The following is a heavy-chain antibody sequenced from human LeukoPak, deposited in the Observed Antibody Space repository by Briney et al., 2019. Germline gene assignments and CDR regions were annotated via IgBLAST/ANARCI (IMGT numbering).Heavy chain of an antibody. D-gene: IGHD2-8*01. Sequence: SETLSLTCTVSGGSISSDKYYWGWIRQSPGKGLEWIGSIYYSGTSYYNPSLESRVGIFVDTSRDQFSLDLYSATAADTALYYCARHVSANTGYFDYCGQGTLVTVSS. CDR2: IYYSGTS. CDR1: GGSISSDKYY. J-gene: IGHJ4*02. V-gene: IGHV4-39*01. CDR3: ARHVSANTGYFDY.